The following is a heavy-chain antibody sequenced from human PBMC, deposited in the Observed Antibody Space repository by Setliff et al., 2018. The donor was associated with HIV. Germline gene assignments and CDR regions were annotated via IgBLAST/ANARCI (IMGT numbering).Heavy chain of an antibody. J-gene: IGHJ3*02. Sequence: ASVKVSCKASGYTFTSYDINWVRQAAGQGLGWMGWMNPNSGNTGCAQKFQGRVTITMNTSISTAYMDLSSLRSEDTAVYYCARRKTHSGSFHDAFDIWGQGTMVTVSS. D-gene: IGHD1-26*01. CDR2: MNPNSGNT. CDR1: GYTFTSYD. CDR3: ARRKTHSGSFHDAFDI. V-gene: IGHV1-8*03.